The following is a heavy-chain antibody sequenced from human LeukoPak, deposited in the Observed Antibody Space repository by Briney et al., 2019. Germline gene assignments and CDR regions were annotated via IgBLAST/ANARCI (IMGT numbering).Heavy chain of an antibody. D-gene: IGHD3-3*01. CDR1: GGSISSSSYY. J-gene: IGHJ4*02. V-gene: IGHV4-39*07. Sequence: PSETLSLTCTVSGGSISSSSYYWGWIRQPPGKGLEWIGSIYYSGSTYYNPSLKSRVTISVDTSKNQFSLKLSSVTAADTAVYYCARGYDFWSGYYVDYWGQGTLVTVSS. CDR3: ARGYDFWSGYYVDY. CDR2: IYYSGST.